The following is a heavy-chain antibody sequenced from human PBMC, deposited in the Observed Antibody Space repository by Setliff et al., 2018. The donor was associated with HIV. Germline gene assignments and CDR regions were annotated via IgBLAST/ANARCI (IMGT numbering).Heavy chain of an antibody. D-gene: IGHD2-21*01. CDR3: ARANIYSDAFDI. J-gene: IGHJ3*02. CDR1: GDIFSYQT. CDR2: INTYTGNP. V-gene: IGHV7-4-1*02. Sequence: ASVKVSCKASGDIFSYQTYSWVRQAPGQGLEWMGWINTYTGNPTYAQDFTGRFVFSLDTPVSTAYLQITTLKAEDSAVYYCARANIYSDAFDIWGQGTMVTVSS.